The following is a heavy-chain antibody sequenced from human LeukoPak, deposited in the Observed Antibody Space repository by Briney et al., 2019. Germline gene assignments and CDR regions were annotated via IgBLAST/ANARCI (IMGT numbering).Heavy chain of an antibody. J-gene: IGHJ5*02. CDR1: GFTFSSYA. D-gene: IGHD3-10*01. CDR3: ARERFPGWFDP. V-gene: IGHV3-48*03. Sequence: GGSLRLSCAASGFTFSSYAMSWVRQAPGKGPEWVSYISSSGSNIYYTDSVKGRFTISRDNAKNSLYLQINSLRAEDTAVYYCARERFPGWFDPWGQGTLVTVSS. CDR2: ISSSGSNI.